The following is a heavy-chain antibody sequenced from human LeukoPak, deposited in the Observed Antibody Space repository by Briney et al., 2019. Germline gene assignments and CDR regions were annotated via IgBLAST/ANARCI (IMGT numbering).Heavy chain of an antibody. CDR1: GFTFSSYE. J-gene: IGHJ6*04. V-gene: IGHV3-48*03. CDR3: ARDGSGGPSYYYGMDV. CDR2: ISSSGSTI. D-gene: IGHD2-15*01. Sequence: PGGSLRLSCAASGFTFSSYEMNWVRQAPGKGLEWVSYISSSGSTIYYADSVKGRFTISRDNAKNSLYLQMNSLRAEDTAVYYCARDGSGGPSYYYGMDVWGKGTTVTVSS.